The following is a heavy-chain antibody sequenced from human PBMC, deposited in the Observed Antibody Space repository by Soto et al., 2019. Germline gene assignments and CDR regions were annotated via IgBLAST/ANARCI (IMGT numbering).Heavy chain of an antibody. CDR3: ARGGFGELLYDAFDI. V-gene: IGHV3-9*01. J-gene: IGHJ3*02. CDR2: ISWNSGSI. CDR1: GFTFDDYA. Sequence: EVQLVESGGGLVQPGRSLRLSCAASGFTFDDYAMHWVRQAPGKGLEWVSGISWNSGSIGYADSVKGRFTISRDNAKNSLYLQMNSLRAEDTALYYCARGGFGELLYDAFDIWGQGTMVTVSS. D-gene: IGHD3-10*01.